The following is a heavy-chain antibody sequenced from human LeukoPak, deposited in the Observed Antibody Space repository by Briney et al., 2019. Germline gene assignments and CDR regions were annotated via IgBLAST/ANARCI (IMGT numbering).Heavy chain of an antibody. CDR3: ARDGSGRVQREGWFDP. CDR2: ISGSDGST. J-gene: IGHJ5*02. CDR1: GFTFSNYA. Sequence: GGSLRLSCAASGFTFSNYAMSWVRQAPGKGLEWVSAISGSDGSTNYADSVRGRFTISRDNAKNSLYLQMNSLRADDTAVYYCARDGSGRVQREGWFDPWGQGTLVTVSS. D-gene: IGHD1-1*01. V-gene: IGHV3-23*01.